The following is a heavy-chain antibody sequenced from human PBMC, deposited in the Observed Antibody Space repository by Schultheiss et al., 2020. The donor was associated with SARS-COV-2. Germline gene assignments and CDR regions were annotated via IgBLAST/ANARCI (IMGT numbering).Heavy chain of an antibody. CDR1: GGSISSYY. V-gene: IGHV4-59*12. D-gene: IGHD3-22*01. Sequence: SETLSLTCTVSGGSISSYYWSWIRQPPGKGLEWIGYIYYSGSTYYNPSLKSRVTISVDTSKNQFSLKLSSVTAADTAVYYCARGRMISDYWGQGTLVAVSS. J-gene: IGHJ4*02. CDR2: IYYSGST. CDR3: ARGRMISDY.